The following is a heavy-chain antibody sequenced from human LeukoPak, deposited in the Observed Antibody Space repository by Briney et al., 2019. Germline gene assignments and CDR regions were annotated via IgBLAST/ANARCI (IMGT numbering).Heavy chain of an antibody. J-gene: IGHJ3*02. D-gene: IGHD1-26*01. CDR3: ARGHRGRRTLAFDI. V-gene: IGHV1-8*03. CDR2: MNPNSGNT. CDR1: GHTFTSYD. Sequence: ASVKVSCKASGHTFTSYDINWVRQATGQGLEWMGWMNPNSGNTGYAQKFQGRVTITRNTSISTAYMELSSLRSEDTAVYYCARGHRGRRTLAFDIWGQGTMVTVSS.